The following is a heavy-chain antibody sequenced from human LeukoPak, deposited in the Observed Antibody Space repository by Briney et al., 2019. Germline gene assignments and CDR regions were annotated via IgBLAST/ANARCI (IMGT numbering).Heavy chain of an antibody. Sequence: GGSLRLSCAASGFTFSSYAMHWVRQAPGKGLEWVAVISYDGSNKYYADSVKGRFTISRDNSKNTLYLQMNSLRAEDTAVYYCARDRSGVCDYWGQGTLVTVSS. D-gene: IGHD2-8*01. V-gene: IGHV3-30*11. CDR1: GFTFSSYA. J-gene: IGHJ4*02. CDR2: ISYDGSNK. CDR3: ARDRSGVCDY.